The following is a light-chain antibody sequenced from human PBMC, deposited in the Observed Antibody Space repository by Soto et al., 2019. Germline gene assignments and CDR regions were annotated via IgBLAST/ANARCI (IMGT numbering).Light chain of an antibody. CDR3: AAWDDSLSAPYV. J-gene: IGLJ1*01. V-gene: IGLV1-47*01. CDR2: RNN. CDR1: SSNIGSNY. Sequence: QSVLTQPPSASGTPGQRVTISCSGSSSNIGSNYVYWYQQLPGTAPKLLIYRNNQRPSGVPDRFSGSKSGTSASLAISGLRSEDEADCYCAAWDDSLSAPYVFGTGTKVTVL.